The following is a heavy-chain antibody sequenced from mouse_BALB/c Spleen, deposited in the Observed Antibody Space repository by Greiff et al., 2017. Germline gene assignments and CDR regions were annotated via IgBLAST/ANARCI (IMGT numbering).Heavy chain of an antibody. CDR3: ASPRGSHFDY. Sequence: VQLQQSGAELAKPGASVKMSCKASGYTFTSYWMHWVKQRPGQGLEWIGYINPSTGYTEYNQKFKDKATLTADKSSSTAYMQLSSLTSEDSAVYYCASPRGSHFDYWGQGTTLTVSS. CDR2: INPSTGYT. J-gene: IGHJ2*01. D-gene: IGHD1-1*01. CDR1: GYTFTSYW. V-gene: IGHV1-7*01.